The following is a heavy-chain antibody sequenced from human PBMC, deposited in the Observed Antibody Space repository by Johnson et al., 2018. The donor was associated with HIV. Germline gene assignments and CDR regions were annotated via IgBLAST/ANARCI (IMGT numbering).Heavy chain of an antibody. CDR1: RFTVSSNY. Sequence: VQLVESGGGLIQPGGSLRLSCAASRFTVSSNYMTWVRQAPGKGLEWVSVIYSGGSTYYADSVKGRFTISRDNSKNTLYLQMNSLRAEDTAVYYCATPQEGYSAFDIWGQGTMVTVSS. V-gene: IGHV3-66*03. CDR3: ATPQEGYSAFDI. J-gene: IGHJ3*02. CDR2: IYSGGST. D-gene: IGHD2-15*01.